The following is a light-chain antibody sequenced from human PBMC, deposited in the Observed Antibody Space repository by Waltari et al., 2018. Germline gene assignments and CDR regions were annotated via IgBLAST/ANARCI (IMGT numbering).Light chain of an antibody. CDR1: QSVSTYY. V-gene: IGKV3-20*01. Sequence: EIVLTKSPGTLSLSQGERATLSCRASQSVSTYYLAWYQHKPGQAPRLVIYGASTRAAGIPDRFSGSGSGTDFTLTISGLEPEDFAVYYCQQYGTSPPLTFGGGTKVEIK. CDR2: GAS. J-gene: IGKJ4*01. CDR3: QQYGTSPPLT.